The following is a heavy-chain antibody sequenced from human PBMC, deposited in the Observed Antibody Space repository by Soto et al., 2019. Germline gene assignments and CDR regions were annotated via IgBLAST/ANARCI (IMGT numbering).Heavy chain of an antibody. J-gene: IGHJ3*02. CDR2: ISYDGSDK. CDR3: ARQLGSREVPADLGAFDI. Sequence: QGQLVESGRDMVQPVRSLRLSCAASGFTFSHYPMHWVRQAPGKGLEWVAAISYDGSDKYYAESLKGRFTISRDNPRKTLYLQLESVTPDDTAVYYCARQLGSREVPADLGAFDIWGRGTMVTVSS. CDR1: GFTFSHYP. D-gene: IGHD2-2*01. V-gene: IGHV3-30-3*01.